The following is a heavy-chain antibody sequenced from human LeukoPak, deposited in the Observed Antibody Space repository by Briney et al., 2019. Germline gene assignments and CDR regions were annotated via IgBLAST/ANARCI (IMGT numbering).Heavy chain of an antibody. CDR2: INNIATHS. CDR1: GFTFTDSA. CDR3: ARDPTRYLRYGYFDY. J-gene: IGHJ4*02. D-gene: IGHD4-17*01. Sequence: PGGSLRLSCAGSGFTFTDSAINWVRQAPGKGLEWVSSINNIATHSYYAASVKGRFSISRDDAKNSVYLQMHSLRAEDTAIYYCARDPTRYLRYGYFDYWGQGAQVTVSS. V-gene: IGHV3-21*01.